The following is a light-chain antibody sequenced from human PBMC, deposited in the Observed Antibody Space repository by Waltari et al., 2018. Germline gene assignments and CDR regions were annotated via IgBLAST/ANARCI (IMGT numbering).Light chain of an antibody. Sequence: DIQMTQSPSTLSASVGDRVTITCRASQSIGIWLAWYQQKPGKAPNLLIYKASSLLNGVPSRFSGSGSGTEFTLTISSLQPDDFATYYCQLYNNYSPVAFGGGTQVEIK. CDR2: KAS. CDR1: QSIGIW. V-gene: IGKV1-5*03. J-gene: IGKJ4*01. CDR3: QLYNNYSPVA.